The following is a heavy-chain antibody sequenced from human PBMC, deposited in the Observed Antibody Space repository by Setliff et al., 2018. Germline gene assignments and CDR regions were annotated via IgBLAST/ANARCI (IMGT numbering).Heavy chain of an antibody. D-gene: IGHD2-21*02. CDR1: GYTFTSYG. J-gene: IGHJ4*02. V-gene: IGHV1-18*01. Sequence: ASVKVSCKASGYTFTSYGISWVRQAPGQGLEWMGRISAYNGNTNYAQKLQGRVTMTTDTSTSTAYMELRSLRSDDTAVYYCARTYCGGDCYPSPFDYWGQGTQVTVSS. CDR3: ARTYCGGDCYPSPFDY. CDR2: ISAYNGNT.